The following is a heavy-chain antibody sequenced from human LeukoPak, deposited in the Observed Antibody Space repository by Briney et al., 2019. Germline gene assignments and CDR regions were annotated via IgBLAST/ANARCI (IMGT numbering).Heavy chain of an antibody. CDR2: IYTSGST. D-gene: IGHD3-3*01. Sequence: SSETLSLTCTVSGGSISSYYWSWIRQPAGKGLEWIGRIYTSGSTNYNPSLKSRVTMSVDTSKNQFSLKLSSVTAADTAVYYCARVNTFWSGYYRGAGDYFDYWGQGTPVTVSS. CDR3: ARVNTFWSGYYRGAGDYFDY. CDR1: GGSISSYY. J-gene: IGHJ4*02. V-gene: IGHV4-4*07.